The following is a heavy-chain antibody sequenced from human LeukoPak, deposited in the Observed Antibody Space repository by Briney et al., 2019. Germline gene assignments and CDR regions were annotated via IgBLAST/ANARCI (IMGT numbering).Heavy chain of an antibody. CDR1: GGTFSSYA. V-gene: IGHV1-69*05. J-gene: IGHJ6*03. CDR3: ASTAKRDYGDYGHYYYYYMDV. Sequence: GSSVKVSCKASGGTFSSYAISWVRQAPGQGLEWMGGIILIFGTANYAQKFQGRVTITTDESTSTAYMELSSLRSEDTAVYYCASTAKRDYGDYGHYYYYYMDVWGKGTTVTVSS. CDR2: IILIFGTA. D-gene: IGHD4-17*01.